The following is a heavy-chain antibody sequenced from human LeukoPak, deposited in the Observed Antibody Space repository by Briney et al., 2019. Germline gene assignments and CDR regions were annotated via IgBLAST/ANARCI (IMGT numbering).Heavy chain of an antibody. V-gene: IGHV3-7*01. CDR3: AREGDYGDYGDYYYYYMDV. J-gene: IGHJ6*03. D-gene: IGHD4-17*01. CDR1: GFTFSSYW. Sequence: PGGSLRLSCAASGFTFSSYWMSWVRQAPGKGLEWVANIKQDGSEKYYVDSVKGRFTISRDNAKNSLYLQMNSLRAEDTAVYYCAREGDYGDYGDYYYYYMDVWGKGTTVTVSS. CDR2: IKQDGSEK.